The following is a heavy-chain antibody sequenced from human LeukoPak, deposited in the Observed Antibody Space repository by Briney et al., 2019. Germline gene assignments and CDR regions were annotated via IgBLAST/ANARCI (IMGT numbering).Heavy chain of an antibody. D-gene: IGHD3-9*01. CDR1: GITFTSYA. CDR2: ISGSGGST. J-gene: IGHJ4*02. V-gene: IGHV3-23*01. Sequence: GGSLRLSCAASGITFTSYAMSWVRQAPGKGLEWVSGISGSGGSTNYADSVKGRFTISRGNSKNTLYLQMNSLRAEDTALYYCAKGWYYDVLTGYPGYYFDYWGQGTLVTVSS. CDR3: AKGWYYDVLTGYPGYYFDY.